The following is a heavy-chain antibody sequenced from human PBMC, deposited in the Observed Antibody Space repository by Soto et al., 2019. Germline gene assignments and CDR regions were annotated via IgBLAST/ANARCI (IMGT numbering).Heavy chain of an antibody. D-gene: IGHD3-10*01. V-gene: IGHV4-59*08. J-gene: IGHJ4*02. Sequence: SETLSLTCPVSGGSLSRYYWSWIRQPPGKGLEWIGYIYYSGSTNYNPSLKSRVTISVDTSKNQFSLKLSSVTAADTAVYYCARLKGVQVPHPNSNFDYWGQGTLVTVSS. CDR3: ARLKGVQVPHPNSNFDY. CDR1: GGSLSRYY. CDR2: IYYSGST.